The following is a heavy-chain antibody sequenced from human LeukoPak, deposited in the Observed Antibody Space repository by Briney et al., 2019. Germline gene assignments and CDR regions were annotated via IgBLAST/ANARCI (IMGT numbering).Heavy chain of an antibody. CDR2: IIPIFGTA. J-gene: IGHJ6*03. D-gene: IGHD2-2*01. CDR3: ARDQYCSSTSCSPGIHYYMDV. CDR1: GGTFSSYA. Sequence: GASVKVSCKASGGTFSSYAISWVRQAPGQGLEWMGGIIPIFGTANYAQKFQGRVTITTDESTSTAYMELSSLRSEDTAVYYCARDQYCSSTSCSPGIHYYMDVWGKGTTVTVSS. V-gene: IGHV1-69*05.